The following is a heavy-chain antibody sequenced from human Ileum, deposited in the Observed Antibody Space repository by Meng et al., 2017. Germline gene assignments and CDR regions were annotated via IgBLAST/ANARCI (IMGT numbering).Heavy chain of an antibody. CDR3: ARDVVPTVTYYYNWFDP. J-gene: IGHJ5*02. CDR1: GGSISSYY. Sequence: QVRLQEWGRGLVQPSEPLLLTCTVFGGSISSYYWRWIRQPAGKGLELIGRIYTSGSTNYNPSLKSRVTMSVDTSKNQFSLKLSSVTAADTAVYYCARDVVPTVTYYYNWFDPWGQGTLVTVSS. V-gene: IGHV4-4*07. D-gene: IGHD4-17*01. CDR2: IYTSGST.